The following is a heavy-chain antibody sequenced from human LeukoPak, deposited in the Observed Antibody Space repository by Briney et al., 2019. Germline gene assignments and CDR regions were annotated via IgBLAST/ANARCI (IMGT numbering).Heavy chain of an antibody. CDR1: GFAFSTYW. V-gene: IGHV3-7*01. J-gene: IGHJ4*02. CDR3: VRAPRYYYDSSGYYTGYYFDY. CDR2: IKQDGSEK. Sequence: PGGSLRLSCAASGFAFSTYWMSWVRQAPGKGLEWVANIKQDGSEKHYVASVKGRFTISRDNAKNSLYLQMNSLRAEDTAVYYCVRAPRYYYDSSGYYTGYYFDYWGQGTLVTVSS. D-gene: IGHD3-22*01.